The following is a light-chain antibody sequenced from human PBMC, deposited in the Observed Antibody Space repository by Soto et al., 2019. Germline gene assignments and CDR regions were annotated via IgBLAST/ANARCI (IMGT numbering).Light chain of an antibody. CDR3: QTYGKAPWT. CDR2: GAF. Sequence: DMQMTQSPSSLSASVGVRVSITCRASQYIDNHLAWYQQKAGKSPQLLIFGAFTLQSGVPSRFSGSGSGTDFTLTINNVQPEDVVTYYCQTYGKAPWTFGPGTKV. V-gene: IGKV1-27*01. CDR1: QYIDNH. J-gene: IGKJ1*01.